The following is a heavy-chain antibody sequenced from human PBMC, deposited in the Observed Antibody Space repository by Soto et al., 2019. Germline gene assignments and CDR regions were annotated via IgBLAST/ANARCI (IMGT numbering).Heavy chain of an antibody. V-gene: IGHV3-30*18. CDR1: GFTFSSYG. CDR3: AKVDSSGYLGHVDY. Sequence: ESGGGVVQPGRSLRLSCAASGFTFSSYGMHWVRQAPGKGLEWVAVISYDGSNKYYADSVKGRFTISRDNSKNTLYLQMNSLRAEDTAVYYCAKVDSSGYLGHVDYWGQGTLVTVSS. J-gene: IGHJ4*02. D-gene: IGHD3-22*01. CDR2: ISYDGSNK.